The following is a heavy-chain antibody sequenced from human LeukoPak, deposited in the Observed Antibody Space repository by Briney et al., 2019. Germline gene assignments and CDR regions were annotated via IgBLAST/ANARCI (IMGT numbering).Heavy chain of an antibody. V-gene: IGHV1-18*01. CDR3: ARQMIVGAFDI. D-gene: IGHD3-22*01. Sequence: ASVTVSFTASGSTFTIYGINWVRQAPGQGLEWMGWISAYNGNTNYAQKLQGRVTMTTDTSTSTAYMELRSLRSDDTAVYYCARQMIVGAFDIWGQGTMVTVSS. J-gene: IGHJ3*02. CDR1: GSTFTIYG. CDR2: ISAYNGNT.